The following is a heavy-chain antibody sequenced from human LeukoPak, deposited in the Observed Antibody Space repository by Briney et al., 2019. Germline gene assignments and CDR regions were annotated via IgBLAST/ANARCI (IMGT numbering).Heavy chain of an antibody. D-gene: IGHD2-21*02. CDR2: VSSSSSYI. CDR3: ARGGVVVTAIGY. Sequence: GGSLRLSCAASGFTFSSYSMNWVRQAPGKGLEWVSSVSSSSSYIYYADSVKGRFTISRDNAKNSLYLQMNSLRAEDTAVYYCARGGVVVTAIGYWGQGTLVTVSS. CDR1: GFTFSSYS. V-gene: IGHV3-21*01. J-gene: IGHJ4*02.